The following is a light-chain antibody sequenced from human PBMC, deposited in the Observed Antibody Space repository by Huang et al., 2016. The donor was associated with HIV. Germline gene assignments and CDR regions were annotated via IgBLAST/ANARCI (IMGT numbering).Light chain of an antibody. V-gene: IGKV4-1*01. Sequence: IVVTQSPDSLAVSLGERAAINCKSSQSLLYSYNNNNYLAWYQQKPGQAPALLIYWASTRATGVPDRFNGSGSGTDFTLTINSLQTEDVALYYCQQYFSTPLTFGGGTKVDIK. J-gene: IGKJ4*01. CDR3: QQYFSTPLT. CDR1: QSLLYSYNNNNY. CDR2: WAS.